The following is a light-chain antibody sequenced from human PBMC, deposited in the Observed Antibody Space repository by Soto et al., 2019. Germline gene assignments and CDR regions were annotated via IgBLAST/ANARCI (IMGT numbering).Light chain of an antibody. CDR1: QSISSW. CDR3: QQYNSYSPWA. J-gene: IGKJ1*01. Sequence: DIQMTQSPSTLSASVGDRVTITCRASQSISSWLAWYQQKPGKAPKLLIYDASSLESGVPSRFSGSGSVTEFTLSISSLQPDDFATYYCQQYNSYSPWACGQGTKVDIK. CDR2: DAS. V-gene: IGKV1-5*01.